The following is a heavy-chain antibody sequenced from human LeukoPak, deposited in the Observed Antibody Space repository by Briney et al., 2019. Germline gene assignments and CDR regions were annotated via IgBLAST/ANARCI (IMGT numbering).Heavy chain of an antibody. J-gene: IGHJ3*02. Sequence: GGSLRLSCAASGFTFSSYAMHWVRQAPGKGLEWVAVISYDGSNKYYADSVKGRFTISRDNSKNTLYLQMNSLRAEDKAVYYCARGTYAFDIWGQGTMVTVSS. CDR3: ARGTYAFDI. CDR1: GFTFSSYA. CDR2: ISYDGSNK. V-gene: IGHV3-30-3*01. D-gene: IGHD1-1*01.